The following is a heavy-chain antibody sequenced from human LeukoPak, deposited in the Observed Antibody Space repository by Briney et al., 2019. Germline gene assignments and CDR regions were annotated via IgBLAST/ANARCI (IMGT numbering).Heavy chain of an antibody. V-gene: IGHV3-74*01. Sequence: GGSLRPSCAASGNYWMHWVRQAPGKGLVWVSHINSDGSWTSYADSVKGRFTISKDNAKNTVYLQMNNLRAEDTAVYYCARDLEWELLDYWGQGALVTVSS. CDR1: GNYW. CDR2: INSDGSWT. J-gene: IGHJ4*02. CDR3: ARDLEWELLDY. D-gene: IGHD1-26*01.